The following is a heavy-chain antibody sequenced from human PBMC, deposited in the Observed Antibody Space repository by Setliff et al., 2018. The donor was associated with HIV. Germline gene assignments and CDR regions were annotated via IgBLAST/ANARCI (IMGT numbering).Heavy chain of an antibody. CDR3: AREMEIWFGELFYYYGMDV. CDR1: GFTFSNYA. J-gene: IGHJ6*02. Sequence: PGGSLRLSCAASGFTFSNYAMHWVRQAPGKGLEWVAVISYDGSNKYHADSVKGRFTISRDNSKNTLYLQMNSLSAEDTAVYYCAREMEIWFGELFYYYGMDVWGQGTTVTVSS. CDR2: ISYDGSNK. D-gene: IGHD3-10*01. V-gene: IGHV3-30-3*01.